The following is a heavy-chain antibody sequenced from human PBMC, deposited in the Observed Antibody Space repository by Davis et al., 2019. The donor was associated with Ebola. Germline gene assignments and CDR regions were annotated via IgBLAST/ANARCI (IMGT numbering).Heavy chain of an antibody. CDR1: GGSISSGDYY. V-gene: IGHV4-30-4*01. J-gene: IGHJ3*02. D-gene: IGHD1-26*01. CDR3: ARDNSELGFYSGSRGAFDI. Sequence: LRLSCTVSGGSISSGDYYWSWIRQPPGKGLEWIGYIYYSGSTYYNPSLKSRVTISVDTSKNQFSLKLSSVTAADTAVYYCARDNSELGFYSGSRGAFDIWGQGTMVTVSS. CDR2: IYYSGST.